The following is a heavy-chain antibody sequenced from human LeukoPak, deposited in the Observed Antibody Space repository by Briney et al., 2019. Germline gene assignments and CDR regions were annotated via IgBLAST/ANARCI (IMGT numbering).Heavy chain of an antibody. Sequence: GGSLRLSCAASGFSFSSYGMHWVRQAPGKGLEWVAYIQYDGSNEQYADSVKGRFSISRDSSKNILNLQMNSLRAEDTAVYYCAKGVGFDAFDIWGQGTMVTVSS. V-gene: IGHV3-30*02. J-gene: IGHJ3*02. CDR1: GFSFSSYG. CDR3: AKGVGFDAFDI. CDR2: IQYDGSNE. D-gene: IGHD3-10*01.